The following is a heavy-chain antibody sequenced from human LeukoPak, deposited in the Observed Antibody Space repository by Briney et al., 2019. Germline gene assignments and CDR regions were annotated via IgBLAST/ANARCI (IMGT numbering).Heavy chain of an antibody. V-gene: IGHV3-23*01. J-gene: IGHJ4*02. CDR2: ISTSGANT. CDR1: GFTFSGYP. Sequence: PGGSLRLSCAASGFTFSGYPIHWVRQAPGKGLEWVSGISTSGANTYYADSVKGRFTISRDNSKDTLYLQMNSLRAEDIAVYYCAKGDWLDDSWGQGTLVTVS. CDR3: AKGDWLDDS. D-gene: IGHD6-19*01.